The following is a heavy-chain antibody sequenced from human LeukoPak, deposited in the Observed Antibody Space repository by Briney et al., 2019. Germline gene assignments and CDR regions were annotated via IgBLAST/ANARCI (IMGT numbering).Heavy chain of an antibody. Sequence: GESLRLSCLTSGFTFTTSYMVWVRQAPGKGLEWVAGMNPDGTTVYYVDSVKGRFTVSRDNAKNSLYLQMNNLRVEETAVYYCARDPAFGAIDYWGQGTLVTV. J-gene: IGHJ4*02. V-gene: IGHV3-7*01. CDR2: MNPDGTTV. CDR1: GFTFTTSY. D-gene: IGHD3-10*01. CDR3: ARDPAFGAIDY.